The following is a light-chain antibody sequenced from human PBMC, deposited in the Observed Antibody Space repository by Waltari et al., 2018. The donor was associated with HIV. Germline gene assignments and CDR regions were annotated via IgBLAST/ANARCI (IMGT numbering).Light chain of an antibody. Sequence: QSALTQPASVSGSLGQSISISCSGSISDLGLYNLVSWYQVSPGKAPKLIIHEVNKRPSGVSDRFSGSKSGKTASLTISGLQTEDEADYYCCSYAGDSNYVFGTGTKVTVL. CDR1: ISDLGLYNL. CDR3: CSYAGDSNYV. V-gene: IGLV2-23*02. CDR2: EVN. J-gene: IGLJ1*01.